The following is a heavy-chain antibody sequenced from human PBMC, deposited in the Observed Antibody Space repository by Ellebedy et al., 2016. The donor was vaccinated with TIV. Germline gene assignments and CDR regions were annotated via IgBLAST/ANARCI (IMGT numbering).Heavy chain of an antibody. V-gene: IGHV3-23*01. J-gene: IGHJ4*02. Sequence: GGSLRLXCAASGFTLNNYAMNWVRQAPGKGLEWVSAIRGSGGSSYYADSVKGRFTISRDNSKNTLFLQMNGLRGEDTAVYYCVDFGDKGHYWGQGTLVTVSS. CDR1: GFTLNNYA. D-gene: IGHD3-10*01. CDR3: VDFGDKGHY. CDR2: IRGSGGSS.